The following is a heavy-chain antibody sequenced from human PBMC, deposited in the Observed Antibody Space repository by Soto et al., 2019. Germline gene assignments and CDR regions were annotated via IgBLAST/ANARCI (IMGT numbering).Heavy chain of an antibody. J-gene: IGHJ6*02. D-gene: IGHD4-17*01. V-gene: IGHV1-46*01. CDR2: INPSGGST. Sequence: QVQLVQSGAEVKKPGASVKVSCKASGYTFTSYYMHWVRQAPGQGLEWMGIINPSGGSTSYAQKFQGRGTMTRDTSTSTVYMELSSLRSEDTAVYYCARVGRDYGGNRSGMDVWGQGTTVTVSS. CDR1: GYTFTSYY. CDR3: ARVGRDYGGNRSGMDV.